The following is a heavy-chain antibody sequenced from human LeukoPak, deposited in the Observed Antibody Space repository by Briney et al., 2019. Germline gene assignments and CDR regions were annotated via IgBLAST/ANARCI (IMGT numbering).Heavy chain of an antibody. V-gene: IGHV4-59*01. CDR3: ARSSTSSWYFDS. Sequence: SETLSLTCSVSGGSISSYYWSWIRQPPGKGLEWIGYIYCSGSTNYNPSLKSRVTISVDTSKNQFSLRLSSVTAADTAVYYCARSSTSSWYFDSWGQGTLVTVSS. CDR2: IYCSGST. CDR1: GGSISSYY. J-gene: IGHJ4*02. D-gene: IGHD6-6*01.